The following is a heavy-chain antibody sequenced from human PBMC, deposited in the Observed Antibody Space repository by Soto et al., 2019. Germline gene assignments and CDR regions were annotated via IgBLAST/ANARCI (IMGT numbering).Heavy chain of an antibody. CDR2: SIPIQGRA. V-gene: IGHV1-69*02. Sequence: QVQLVQSGAEVRKPGSSVKVSCEASGGSFISYIFTWVRQAPGQGLEWMGRSIPIQGRADYALKFQDRVTITADRSTQTGYMELRSLRPEDTALYYCAESLVFVDHAYMDVWGKGTTVTVSS. CDR1: GGSFISYI. J-gene: IGHJ6*03. D-gene: IGHD2-21*01. CDR3: AESLVFVDHAYMDV.